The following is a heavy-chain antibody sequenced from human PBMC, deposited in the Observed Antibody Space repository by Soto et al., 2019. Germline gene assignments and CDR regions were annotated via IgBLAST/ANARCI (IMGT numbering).Heavy chain of an antibody. V-gene: IGHV1-18*01. CDR2: ISAYNGNT. CDR1: GYTFTSYG. J-gene: IGHJ4*02. CDR3: ARSEPDLSYFDY. Sequence: ASVKVSCKASGYTFTSYGINWVRQAPGQGLEWMGWISAYNGNTNYAQKLQGRVTMTTDTTTSTAYMELRSLRSDDTAVYYCARSEPDLSYFDYWGQGTLVTVSS. D-gene: IGHD3-3*01.